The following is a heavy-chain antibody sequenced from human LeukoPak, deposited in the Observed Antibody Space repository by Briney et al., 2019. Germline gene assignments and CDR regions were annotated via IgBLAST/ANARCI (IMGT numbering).Heavy chain of an antibody. V-gene: IGHV1-46*01. CDR2: INPSGGST. Sequence: GASVKVSCKASGYTFTSYYMHWVRQAPGQGLEWMGIINPSGGSTSYAQKFQGRVTMTRDTTTSTVYMELSSLRSEDTAVYYCASWRSVAGTKFDYWGQATLVTASS. CDR1: GYTFTSYY. J-gene: IGHJ4*02. CDR3: ASWRSVAGTKFDY. D-gene: IGHD6-19*01.